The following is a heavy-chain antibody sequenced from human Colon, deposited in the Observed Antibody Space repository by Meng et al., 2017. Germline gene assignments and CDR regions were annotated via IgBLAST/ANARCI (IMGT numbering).Heavy chain of an antibody. CDR1: GGSVSSAGYQ. CDR2: AST. D-gene: IGHD1-26*01. Sequence: VQRQESGPGLVRPSDTLSLICSVSGGSVSSAGYQWRWIRQPPGKGLEWIGYASTNYNPSLKSRVTISVDTSKNQFSLRLTSVAAADTAVYYCARDHMGSLDYWGQGILVTVSS. V-gene: IGHV4-61*08. CDR3: ARDHMGSLDY. J-gene: IGHJ4*02.